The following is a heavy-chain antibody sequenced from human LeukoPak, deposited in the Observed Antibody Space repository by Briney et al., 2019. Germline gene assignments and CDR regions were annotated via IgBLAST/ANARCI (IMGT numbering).Heavy chain of an antibody. CDR2: FYNFGTT. J-gene: IGHJ5*02. Sequence: SETHSLTCTVSGVSMNMYHWTWIRQPPGTGLEWIGSFYNFGTTNYSPSLKSRVTISVDTPKNQFSLRLTSVNAADTAVYYCVGTNAGGSWGQGILVTVSS. CDR3: VGTNAGGS. CDR1: GVSMNMYH. V-gene: IGHV4-59*01. D-gene: IGHD2-8*01.